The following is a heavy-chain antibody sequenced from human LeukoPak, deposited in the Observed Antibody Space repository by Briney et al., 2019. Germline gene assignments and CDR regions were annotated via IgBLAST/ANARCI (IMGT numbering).Heavy chain of an antibody. J-gene: IGHJ4*02. CDR2: ISGSGGST. Sequence: GGSLRLSCAASGFTFSSYAMSWVRQAPGKGLEWVSTISGSGGSTYYADSVKGRFTISSDNSKNTVYLQMNSLRAEDTALYYCAKQFLTTVTTWPYISFGYWGQGTLVTVSS. CDR1: GFTFSSYA. D-gene: IGHD4-17*01. CDR3: AKQFLTTVTTWPYISFGY. V-gene: IGHV3-23*01.